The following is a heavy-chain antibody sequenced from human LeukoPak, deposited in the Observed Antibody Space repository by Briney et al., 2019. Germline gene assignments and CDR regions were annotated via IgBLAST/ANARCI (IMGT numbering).Heavy chain of an antibody. Sequence: PGGSPRLSCAASGFTFSSYAMSWVRQAPGKGLEWVSAISGSGGSTYYADSVKGRFTISRDNSKNTLYLQMNSLRAEDTAVYYCAKETQTMIVVGAYFDYWGQGTLVTVSS. V-gene: IGHV3-23*01. CDR2: ISGSGGST. CDR3: AKETQTMIVVGAYFDY. CDR1: GFTFSSYA. D-gene: IGHD3-22*01. J-gene: IGHJ4*02.